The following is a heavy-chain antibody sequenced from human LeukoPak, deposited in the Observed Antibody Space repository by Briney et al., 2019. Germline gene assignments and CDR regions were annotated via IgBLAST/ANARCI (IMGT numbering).Heavy chain of an antibody. CDR3: ARDQWFGELLTPSLALH. J-gene: IGHJ4*02. CDR1: GYTFTSNY. D-gene: IGHD3-10*01. CDR2: INPSGGST. Sequence: ASVKVSCKASGYTFTSNYMHWVRQAPGQGLEWMGIINPSGGSTSYAQKFQGRVTMTRDTSTTTVYMELSSLRSEDTAVYYCARDQWFGELLTPSLALHWGQGTLVTVSS. V-gene: IGHV1-46*01.